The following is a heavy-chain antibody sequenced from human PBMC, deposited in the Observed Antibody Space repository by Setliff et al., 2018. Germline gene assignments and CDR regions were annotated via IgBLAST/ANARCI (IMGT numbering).Heavy chain of an antibody. CDR2: IDTSSSYI. CDR3: ARSESCGATNCSPFDY. Sequence: GESLTISCAASGFTFSTYTMNWVRQAPGKGLEWVSSIDTSSSYIYYADSVKGRFTISRDNAENSLYLQMNSLRAEDTAVYYCARSESCGATNCSPFDYWGQGTLVTVSS. CDR1: GFTFSTYT. J-gene: IGHJ4*02. V-gene: IGHV3-21*01. D-gene: IGHD2-2*01.